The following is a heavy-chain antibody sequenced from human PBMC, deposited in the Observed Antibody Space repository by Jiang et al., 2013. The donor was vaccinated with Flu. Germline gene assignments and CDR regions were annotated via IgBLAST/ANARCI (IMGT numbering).Heavy chain of an antibody. CDR2: INPNSGGT. CDR1: GYTFTGYY. Sequence: SGAEVKKPGASVKVSCKASGYTFTGYYMHWVRQAPGQGLEWMGWINPNSGGTNYAQKFQGWVTMTRDTSISTAYMELSRLRSDDTAVYYCARGRVVSGYVEYYFDYWGQGTLVT. CDR3: ARGRVVSGYVEYYFDY. V-gene: IGHV1-2*04. J-gene: IGHJ4*02. D-gene: IGHD5-12*01.